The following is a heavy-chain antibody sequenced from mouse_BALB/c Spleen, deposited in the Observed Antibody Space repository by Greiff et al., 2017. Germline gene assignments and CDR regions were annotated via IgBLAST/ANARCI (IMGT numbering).Heavy chain of an antibody. J-gene: IGHJ1*01. CDR2: IDPETGGT. CDR3: TRGRYFDV. CDR1: GYTFTDYE. Sequence: VQLQQSGAELVRPGASVTLSCKASGYTFTDYEMHWVKQTPVHGLEWIGAIDPETGGTAYNQKFKGKATLTADKSSSTAYMELRSLTSEDSAVYYCTRGRYFDVWGAGTTVTVSS. V-gene: IGHV1-15*01.